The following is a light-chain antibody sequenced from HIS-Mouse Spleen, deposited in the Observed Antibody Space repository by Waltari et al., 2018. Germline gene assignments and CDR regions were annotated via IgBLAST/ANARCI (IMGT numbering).Light chain of an antibody. CDR3: SSYAGSNNYV. Sequence: QSALTQPPSASGSPGQSVTISCTGPSSDVGGYNYLSWYQPHPGKAPKLMIYEVSQRPSGVPDRFSGSKSGNTASLTVSGLQAEDEADYYCSSYAGSNNYVFGTGTKVTVL. V-gene: IGLV2-8*01. CDR1: SSDVGGYNY. J-gene: IGLJ1*01. CDR2: EVS.